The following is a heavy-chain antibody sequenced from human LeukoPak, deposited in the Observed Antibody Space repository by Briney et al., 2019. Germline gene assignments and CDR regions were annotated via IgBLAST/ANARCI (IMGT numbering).Heavy chain of an antibody. CDR3: ARGDDYAFEI. J-gene: IGHJ3*02. CDR1: GYTFTGYN. CDR2: IITNNANSGAT. D-gene: IGHD4-11*01. V-gene: IGHV1-2*06. Sequence: AAVTVCCTASGYTFTGYNIHWVRQAPGQGLEWMGRIITNNANSGATNYAQKFQGRVTMTRDTSISTAYMELSRLRSDDTAVYYCARGDDYAFEIWGQGTMVTVSS.